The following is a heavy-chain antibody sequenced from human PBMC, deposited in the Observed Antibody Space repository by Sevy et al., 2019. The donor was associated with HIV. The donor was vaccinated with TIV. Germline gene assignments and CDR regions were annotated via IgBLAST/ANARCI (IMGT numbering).Heavy chain of an antibody. CDR2: IYYSGST. CDR3: AGYSRGVLRNAFDI. V-gene: IGHV4-39*01. Sequence: SETLSLTCTVSGGSISSSSYYWGWIRQPPGKGLEWIGSIYYSGSTYYNPSLKSRVTISVDTSKTQFSLKLSSVTAADTSVYYCAGYSRGVLRNAFDIWGQGTMVTVSS. CDR1: GGSISSSSYY. D-gene: IGHD3-10*01. J-gene: IGHJ3*02.